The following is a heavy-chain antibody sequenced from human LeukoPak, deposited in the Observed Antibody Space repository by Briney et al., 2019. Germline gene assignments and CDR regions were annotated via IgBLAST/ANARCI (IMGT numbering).Heavy chain of an antibody. J-gene: IGHJ4*02. Sequence: SETLSLTCTVSGGSISSYYWSWIRQPPGKGLEWIGYIYYSGSTNYNPSLKSRVTISVDTSKNQFSLKLSSVTAADTAVYYCARRDSSGYYDYWGQGTLVTVSS. V-gene: IGHV4-59*01. CDR1: GGSISSYY. CDR3: ARRDSSGYYDY. D-gene: IGHD3-22*01. CDR2: IYYSGST.